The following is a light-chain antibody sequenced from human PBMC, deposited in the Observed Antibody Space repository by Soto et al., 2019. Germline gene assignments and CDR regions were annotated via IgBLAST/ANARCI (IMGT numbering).Light chain of an antibody. CDR3: QQCGPSLKYT. CDR2: GAS. CDR1: QTVTGSY. V-gene: IGKV3-20*01. Sequence: EIVLTQSPGTLSLSPGERATLSCRASQTVTGSYLAWYQQKLGQAPRLLIYGASNRATGIPDRFSGSGSGTDFTLTISRLEPEDFAVYYCQQCGPSLKYTFGQGTKLEIK. J-gene: IGKJ2*01.